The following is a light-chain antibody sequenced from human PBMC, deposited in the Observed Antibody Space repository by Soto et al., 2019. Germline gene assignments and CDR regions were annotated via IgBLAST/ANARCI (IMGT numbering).Light chain of an antibody. CDR2: DAS. J-gene: IGKJ1*01. CDR3: QQYNSYSGS. CDR1: QSIISL. Sequence: DIQMTQSPSTLSASVGDRVTITCRASQSIISLLSWYQQKPGKAPKLLIYDASSLESGVPSRFSGSGSGTEFTLTISSLQPDDFATYYCQQYNSYSGSFGQGTKVDI. V-gene: IGKV1-5*01.